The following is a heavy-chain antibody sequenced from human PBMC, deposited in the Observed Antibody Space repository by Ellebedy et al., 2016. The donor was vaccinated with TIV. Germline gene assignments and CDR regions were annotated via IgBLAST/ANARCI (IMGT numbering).Heavy chain of an antibody. V-gene: IGHV4-59*01. D-gene: IGHD1-14*01. Sequence: SETLSLTXTIYGGSFSNYLWSWIRQPPGKGLEWIGYVFHSGTSYNPSLRSRVTISVDTSKNQFSLKLNSVTAADTAVYYCARSQGGHPTEFYFDSWGQGTLVTVSS. CDR1: GGSFSNYL. CDR3: ARSQGGHPTEFYFDS. J-gene: IGHJ4*02. CDR2: VFHSGT.